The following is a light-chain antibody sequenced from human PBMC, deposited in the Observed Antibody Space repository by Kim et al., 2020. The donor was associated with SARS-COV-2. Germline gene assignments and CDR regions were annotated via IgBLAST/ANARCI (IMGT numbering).Light chain of an antibody. Sequence: GQRVTISCSGSSSNIGSNVVNWYQQLPGTAPKLLIYSNDYRPSGVPDQFSGSKSGTSASLAISGLQSEDEADYYCAAWDDSLNGSVFGGGTQLTVL. J-gene: IGLJ3*02. V-gene: IGLV1-44*01. CDR1: SSNIGSNV. CDR2: SND. CDR3: AAWDDSLNGSV.